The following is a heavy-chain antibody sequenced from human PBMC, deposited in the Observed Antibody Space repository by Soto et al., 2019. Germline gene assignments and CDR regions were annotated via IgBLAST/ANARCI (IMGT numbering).Heavy chain of an antibody. D-gene: IGHD3-22*01. CDR2: INHSGST. J-gene: IGHJ4*02. V-gene: IGHV4-34*01. Sequence: SETLSLTCAVYGGSFSGYYWSWIRQPPGKGLEWIGEINHSGSTNYNPSHKSRVTISVDTSKNQFSLKLSSVTAADTAVYYCARGHRFRSSGYYYHRYYFDYWGQGTLVTVSS. CDR3: ARGHRFRSSGYYYHRYYFDY. CDR1: GGSFSGYY.